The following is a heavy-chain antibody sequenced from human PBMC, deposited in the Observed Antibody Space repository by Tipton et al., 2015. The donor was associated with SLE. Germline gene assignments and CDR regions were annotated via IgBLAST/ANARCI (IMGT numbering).Heavy chain of an antibody. J-gene: IGHJ6*02. V-gene: IGHV4-4*07. CDR1: GGSIGDNY. D-gene: IGHD2/OR15-2a*01. CDR2: IYTSGNT. Sequence: TLSLTCTVSGGSIGDNYWNWIRQPAGKGLEWIGQIYTSGNTIYHPSLKSRVTISLDTSKRHFSLNVASVTAADTAVYYCARGRSSTMYGLDIWGQGTAVTVSS. CDR3: ARGRSSTMYGLDI.